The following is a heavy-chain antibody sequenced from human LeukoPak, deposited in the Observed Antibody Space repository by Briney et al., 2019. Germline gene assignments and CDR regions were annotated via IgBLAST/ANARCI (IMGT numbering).Heavy chain of an antibody. D-gene: IGHD3-22*01. V-gene: IGHV1-69*04. CDR3: ARGGEVVNNNRFDP. CDR1: GGTFSSYA. Sequence: SVKVSCKASGGTFSSYAISWVRQAPGQGLEWMGRIIPILGIANYAQKFQGRVTITADKSTSTAYMELSSLRSEDTAVYYCARGGEVVNNNRFDPWGQGTLVTVSS. CDR2: IIPILGIA. J-gene: IGHJ5*02.